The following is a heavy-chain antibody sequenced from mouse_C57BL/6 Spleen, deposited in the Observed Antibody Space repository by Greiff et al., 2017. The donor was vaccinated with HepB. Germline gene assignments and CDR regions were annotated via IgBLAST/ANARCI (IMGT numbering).Heavy chain of an antibody. Sequence: DVKLQESGPGLVKPSQSLSLTCTVTGYSITSGYGWNWSRQSPGNKREWMGYISYSGSTNYNPSLKSRISITRETSKNQFFLQLNSVTTEDTATYYCARTARIKYWGQGTTLTVSS. CDR2: ISYSGST. D-gene: IGHD1-2*01. CDR3: ARTARIKY. V-gene: IGHV3-2*02. J-gene: IGHJ2*01. CDR1: GYSITSGYG.